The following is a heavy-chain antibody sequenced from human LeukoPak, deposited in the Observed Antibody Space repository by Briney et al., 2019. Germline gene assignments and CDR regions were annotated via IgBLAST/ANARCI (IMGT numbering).Heavy chain of an antibody. Sequence: GASVKVSCKASGGTFSSYAISWVRQAPGQGLEWMGGIIPIFGTANYAQKFQGRVTITTDESTSTAYMELSSLRSEDTAVYYCARSSTGTTSINYYYYYYMDVWGKGSTVTFSS. D-gene: IGHD1-7*01. CDR2: IIPIFGTA. J-gene: IGHJ6*03. V-gene: IGHV1-69*05. CDR3: ARSSTGTTSINYYYYYYMDV. CDR1: GGTFSSYA.